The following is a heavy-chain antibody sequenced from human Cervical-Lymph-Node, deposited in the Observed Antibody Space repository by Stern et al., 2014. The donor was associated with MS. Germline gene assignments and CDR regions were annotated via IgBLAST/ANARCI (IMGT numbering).Heavy chain of an antibody. CDR1: GFTFNAYW. CDR3: GTGSHYDY. Sequence: EVQLVESGGGLVQPGGSLRLYCAASGFTFNAYWMTWVRQAPGKGLEWVANIKQDGSEKYYVDSVKGRFTISRDNAKDSLYLQMSSLRAEDTAVYYCGTGSHYDYWGQGTLVTVSS. J-gene: IGHJ4*02. D-gene: IGHD1-26*01. V-gene: IGHV3-7*01. CDR2: IKQDGSEK.